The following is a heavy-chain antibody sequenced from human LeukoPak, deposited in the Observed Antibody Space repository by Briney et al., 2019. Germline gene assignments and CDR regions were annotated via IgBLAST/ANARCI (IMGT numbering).Heavy chain of an antibody. CDR2: IWYDGSNK. Sequence: PGGSLRLSCAASGFTFSSYGMNWVRQAPGKGLEWVAVIWYDGSNKDYADSVKGRFTISRDNSKNTLYLQMNSLRAEDTAVYYCARDGGYSAYGAVFYYGMDVWGQGTTVTVSS. V-gene: IGHV3-33*01. J-gene: IGHJ6*02. D-gene: IGHD5-12*01. CDR1: GFTFSSYG. CDR3: ARDGGYSAYGAVFYYGMDV.